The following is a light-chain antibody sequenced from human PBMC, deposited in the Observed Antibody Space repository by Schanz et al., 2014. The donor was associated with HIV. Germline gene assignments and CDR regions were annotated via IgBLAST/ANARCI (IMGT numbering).Light chain of an antibody. CDR1: RSDVGSYNL. J-gene: IGLJ2*01. V-gene: IGLV2-14*02. CDR2: EVS. CDR3: QSFDSSLNGVV. Sequence: QSALTQPASVSGSPGQSITISCTGTRSDVGSYNLVSWYQQHPGKAPKLMIYEVSKRPSGVPARFSGSKSGSSASLDISGLQAEDEADFFCQSFDSSLNGVVFGGGTKLTVL.